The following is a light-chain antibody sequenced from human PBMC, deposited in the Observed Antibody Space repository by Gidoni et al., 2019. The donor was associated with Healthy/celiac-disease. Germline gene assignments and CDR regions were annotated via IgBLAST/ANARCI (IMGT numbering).Light chain of an antibody. CDR3: MQALQTPLT. Sequence: DIVMTQSPLSLPVTPGEPASISCRSSQSLLHSNGYNYLDWYLQQPGQSPQLLIYFGSNRASGVPDRFSCSGSGTDFTLKISRVEAEDVGVYYCMQALQTPLTFGGETKVEIK. CDR1: QSLLHSNGYNY. V-gene: IGKV2-28*01. CDR2: FGS. J-gene: IGKJ4*01.